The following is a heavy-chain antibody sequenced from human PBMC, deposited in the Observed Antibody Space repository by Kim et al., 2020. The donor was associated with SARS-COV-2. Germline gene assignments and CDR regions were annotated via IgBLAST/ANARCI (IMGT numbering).Heavy chain of an antibody. J-gene: IGHJ5*02. CDR2: IYYSGST. D-gene: IGHD5-12*01. V-gene: IGHV4-39*01. CDR1: GGSISSSSYY. Sequence: SETLSLTCTVSGGSISSSSYYWGWIRQPPGKGLEWIGSIYYSGSTYYNPSLKSRVTISVDTSKNQFSLKLSSVTAADTAVYYCARHSLEMATHHAKDWFDPWGQGTLVTVSS. CDR3: ARHSLEMATHHAKDWFDP.